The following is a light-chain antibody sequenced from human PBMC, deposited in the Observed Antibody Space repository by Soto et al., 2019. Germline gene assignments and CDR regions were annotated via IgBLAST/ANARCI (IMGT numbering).Light chain of an antibody. CDR1: SSNIKTNG. Sequence: QSVLAQPPSASGTPGQTVTISCSGGSSNIKTNGVSWYQQVPGAAAKLLIYSNSQRPSGVPDRFSGSKSGTSASLAISGLQSEDEATYHCSTWDDSLNGLIFGGGTKLTVL. J-gene: IGLJ2*01. V-gene: IGLV1-44*01. CDR2: SNS. CDR3: STWDDSLNGLI.